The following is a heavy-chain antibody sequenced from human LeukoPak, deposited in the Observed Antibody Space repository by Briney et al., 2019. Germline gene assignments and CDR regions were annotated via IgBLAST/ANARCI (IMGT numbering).Heavy chain of an antibody. CDR1: GGSISSYY. CDR3: ARGAPPDDAFDI. V-gene: IGHV4-59*01. CDR2: IYYSGST. J-gene: IGHJ3*02. Sequence: PSETLSLTCTVSGGSISSYYWSWIRQPPGKGLEWSGYIYYSGSTNYNPSLKSRVTISVDTSKNQFSLKLSSVTAADTAVYSCARGAPPDDAFDIWGQGTMVTVSS.